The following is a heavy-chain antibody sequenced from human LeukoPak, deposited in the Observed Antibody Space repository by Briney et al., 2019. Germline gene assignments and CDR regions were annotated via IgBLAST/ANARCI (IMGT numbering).Heavy chain of an antibody. J-gene: IGHJ6*03. V-gene: IGHV3-21*01. CDR3: ARDGGSGWGDYYYYYMDV. Sequence: PGGSLRLSCAASGFTFSRYSMNWVRQAPGKVLEWVSSISISSNYIYYTDSVKGRCTISRDNGKNSLYLQMNSLRAEDTAVYYCARDGGSGWGDYYYYYMDVWGKGTTVTVSS. D-gene: IGHD6-19*01. CDR2: ISISSNYI. CDR1: GFTFSRYS.